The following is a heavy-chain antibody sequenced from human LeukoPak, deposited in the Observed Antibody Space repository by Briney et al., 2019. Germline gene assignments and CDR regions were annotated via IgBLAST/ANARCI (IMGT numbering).Heavy chain of an antibody. Sequence: GGSLRLSCAPSGFTFSSYWMSWVRQAPGKGLEWVANIKQDGSEKYYVDSVKGRFTISRDNAKNSLYLQMDSLRADDTAVYYCARKAYGLDVWGKGTTVTVSS. V-gene: IGHV3-7*03. CDR1: GFTFSSYW. CDR3: ARKAYGLDV. CDR2: IKQDGSEK. J-gene: IGHJ6*04.